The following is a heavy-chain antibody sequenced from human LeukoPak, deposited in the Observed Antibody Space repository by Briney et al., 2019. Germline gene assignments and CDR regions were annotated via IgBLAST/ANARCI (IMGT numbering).Heavy chain of an antibody. CDR2: IYYSGST. CDR3: ARGHRNFDY. J-gene: IGHJ4*02. Sequence: SETLSLTCTVSGGSIRSYYWSWIRQPPGKGLEWIGYIYYSGSTNYNPSLKSRVTISVDTSKNQFSLKLSSVAAADTAVYYCARGHRNFDYWGQGTLVTVSS. V-gene: IGHV4-59*01. CDR1: GGSIRSYY. D-gene: IGHD1-14*01.